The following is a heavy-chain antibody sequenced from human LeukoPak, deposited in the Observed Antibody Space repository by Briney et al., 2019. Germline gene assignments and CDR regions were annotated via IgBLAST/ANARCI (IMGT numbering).Heavy chain of an antibody. J-gene: IGHJ3*02. Sequence: APVKVSCKASGYTFTNYDINWVRQATGQGLGWMGWMNPNSGNTGYAQRFQGRVTMTRDTSINTAYMELSSLRSEDTAVYYCAKRTESSNYYAAFDIWGQGTMVTVSS. CDR3: AKRTESSNYYAAFDI. V-gene: IGHV1-8*01. CDR2: MNPNSGNT. CDR1: GYTFTNYD. D-gene: IGHD4-11*01.